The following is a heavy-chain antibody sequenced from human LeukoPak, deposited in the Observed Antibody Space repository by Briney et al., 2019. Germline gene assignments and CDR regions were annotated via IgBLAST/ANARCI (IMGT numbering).Heavy chain of an antibody. V-gene: IGHV1-2*02. D-gene: IGHD3-16*02. Sequence: ASVKVSCKASGYTFTGYYMHWVRQAPGQGHEWMGWINPNSGGTNYAQKFQGRVTMTRDTSISTAYMELSRLRSDDTAVYYCARAQAMITFGGVIPNFDYWGQGTLVTVSS. CDR1: GYTFTGYY. CDR3: ARAQAMITFGGVIPNFDY. J-gene: IGHJ4*02. CDR2: INPNSGGT.